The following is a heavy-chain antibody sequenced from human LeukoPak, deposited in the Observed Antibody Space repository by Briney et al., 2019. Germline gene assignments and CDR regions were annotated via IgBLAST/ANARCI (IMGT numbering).Heavy chain of an antibody. CDR3: ARDRDYSDAFDI. CDR1: DGAIAGYS. CDR2: IYYSGST. J-gene: IGHJ3*02. V-gene: IGHV4-59*01. Sequence: SETLSLTCTVSDGAIAGYSWSWIRQPPGKGLEWIGYIYYSGSTNYNPSLKSRVTISVDTSKNQFSLKLSSVTAADTAVYYCARDRDYSDAFDIWGQGTMVTVSS. D-gene: IGHD2-15*01.